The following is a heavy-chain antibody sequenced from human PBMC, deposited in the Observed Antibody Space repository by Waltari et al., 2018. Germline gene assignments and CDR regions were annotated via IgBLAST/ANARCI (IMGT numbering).Heavy chain of an antibody. Sequence: EVQLVESGGGLVQPGGSLRLSCAASDSSFSRHTMHWVRQAPGPGLEWVSSITSSSSYIYYADSVRGRFTISRDNAKNSLYLQMNSLRVEDTAVYYCASFDYTNYYYYYMDVWGKGTTVTVSS. J-gene: IGHJ6*03. CDR2: ITSSSSYI. V-gene: IGHV3-21*01. CDR1: DSSFSRHT. CDR3: ASFDYTNYYYYYMDV. D-gene: IGHD4-4*01.